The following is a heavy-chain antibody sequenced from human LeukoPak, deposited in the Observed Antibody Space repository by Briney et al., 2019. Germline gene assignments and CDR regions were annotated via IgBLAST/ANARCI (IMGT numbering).Heavy chain of an antibody. V-gene: IGHV3-9*01. CDR1: GFIFNEYA. Sequence: PGGSLRLSCAASGFIFNEYAFHWVRQAPGKGLEWVSGMNWNGETIGYADSVRGRFTISRDNAKNSLYLEMNSLRADDTAFYYCVPQYYGSLNYPDYWGHGTLVIVSS. D-gene: IGHD3-10*01. CDR3: VPQYYGSLNYPDY. J-gene: IGHJ4*01. CDR2: MNWNGETI.